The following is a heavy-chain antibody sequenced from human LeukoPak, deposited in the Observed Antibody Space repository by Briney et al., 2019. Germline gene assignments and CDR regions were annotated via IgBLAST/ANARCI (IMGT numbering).Heavy chain of an antibody. Sequence: SETLSLTCSVSGASISSNEHFWAWVRQSPGKGLEWIGSIYYVGSTYYDPSLKSRVTISVDKSKNQFSLEVTSVIAADTAVYFCARHFTSGYYYFDYWGHGALVTVSS. CDR3: ARHFTSGYYYFDY. D-gene: IGHD3-22*01. J-gene: IGHJ4*01. CDR1: GASISSNEHF. CDR2: IYYVGST. V-gene: IGHV4-39*01.